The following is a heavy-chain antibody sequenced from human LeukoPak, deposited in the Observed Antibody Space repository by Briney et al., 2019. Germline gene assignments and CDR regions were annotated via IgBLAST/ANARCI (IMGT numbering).Heavy chain of an antibody. CDR1: GFTFSAFA. J-gene: IGHJ3*02. Sequence: QPGRSLRLSCAASGFTFSAFAMHWVRQAPGKGLEWVAVILYDGTNKYYVDSVKGRLTISRDNSKNTLSLQVNSLRSEDTAVYFCAKGDYGGNSHTFDIWGQGTMVTVSS. CDR2: ILYDGTNK. V-gene: IGHV3-30*18. D-gene: IGHD4-23*01. CDR3: AKGDYGGNSHTFDI.